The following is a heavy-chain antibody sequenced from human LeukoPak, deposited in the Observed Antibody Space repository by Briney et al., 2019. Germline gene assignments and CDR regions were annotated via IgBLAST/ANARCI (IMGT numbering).Heavy chain of an antibody. Sequence: GGSLRLSCAASGFTFSSYAMHWVRQAPGKGLEWVAVISYDRSNKYYADSVKGRFTISRDNSKNTLYLQMNSLRAEDTAVYYCARDPSYYYGSGSLDYWGQGTLVTVSS. D-gene: IGHD3-10*01. J-gene: IGHJ4*02. CDR2: ISYDRSNK. CDR3: ARDPSYYYGSGSLDY. CDR1: GFTFSSYA. V-gene: IGHV3-30-3*01.